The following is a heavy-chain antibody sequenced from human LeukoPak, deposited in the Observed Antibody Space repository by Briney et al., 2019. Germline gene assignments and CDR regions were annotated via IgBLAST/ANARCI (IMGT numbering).Heavy chain of an antibody. CDR3: ARARAAGPSRYFDY. V-gene: IGHV4-34*01. J-gene: IGHJ4*02. Sequence: GSLRLSCAASGFTFSSYSMNWVRQPPGKGLEWIGEINHSGSTNYNPSLKSRVTISVDTSKNQFSLKLSSVTAADTAVYYCARARAAGPSRYFDYWGQGTLVTVSS. CDR1: GFTFSSYS. D-gene: IGHD6-25*01. CDR2: INHSGST.